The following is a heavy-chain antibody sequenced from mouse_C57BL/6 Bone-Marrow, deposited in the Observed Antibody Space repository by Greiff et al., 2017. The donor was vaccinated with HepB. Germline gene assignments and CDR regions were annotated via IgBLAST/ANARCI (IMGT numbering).Heavy chain of an antibody. CDR1: GYSITSGYD. CDR2: ISYSGST. V-gene: IGHV3-1*01. D-gene: IGHD2-3*01. CDR3: ARDRAGYDGGYFDV. J-gene: IGHJ1*03. Sequence: DVQLQESGPGMVKPSQSLSLTCTVTGYSITSGYDWHWIRHFQGNKLEWMVYISYSGSTNYNPSLKSRISITHDTSKNHFFLKLNSVTTEDTATYYCARDRAGYDGGYFDVWGKGTTVTVSS.